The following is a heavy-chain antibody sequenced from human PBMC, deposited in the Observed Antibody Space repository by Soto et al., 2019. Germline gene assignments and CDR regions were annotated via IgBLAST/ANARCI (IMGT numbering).Heavy chain of an antibody. J-gene: IGHJ5*02. D-gene: IGHD2-8*01. CDR3: ARGYCTNGVCHTNWFDP. Sequence: SQTLSLTCTVSGGSISSGGYYWSWIRQHPGKGLEWIGYIYYSGSTYYNPSLKSRVTISVDTSKNQFSLKLSSVTAADTAVYYCARGYCTNGVCHTNWFDPWDQGTLVTVS. CDR2: IYYSGST. V-gene: IGHV4-31*03. CDR1: GGSISSGGYY.